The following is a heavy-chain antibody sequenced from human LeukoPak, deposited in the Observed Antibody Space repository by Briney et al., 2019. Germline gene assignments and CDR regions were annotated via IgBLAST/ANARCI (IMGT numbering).Heavy chain of an antibody. V-gene: IGHV4-59*01. J-gene: IGHJ5*02. CDR1: GGTISGYY. Sequence: SETLSLTCTVSGGTISGYYWSWIRQPPGQGLEWIGYIYYSGSTTYNPSLKTRVTISVDKSKKQISLKWSCVPAADTAVYYCARVIRIAVAGTGWFDPWGQGTLVTVSS. D-gene: IGHD6-19*01. CDR3: ARVIRIAVAGTGWFDP. CDR2: IYYSGST.